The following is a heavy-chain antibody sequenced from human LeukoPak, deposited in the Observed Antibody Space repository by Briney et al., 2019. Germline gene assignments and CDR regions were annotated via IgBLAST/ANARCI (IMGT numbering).Heavy chain of an antibody. J-gene: IGHJ3*02. CDR3: ARAMRLRAFDI. CDR2: ISYDGSNK. Sequence: GGSLRLSCAASGFTFSSYAMHWVRQAPGKGLEWVAVISYDGSNKYYADSVKSRFTISRDNSKNTLYLQMNSLRAEDTAVYYCARAMRLRAFDIWGQGTMVTVSS. D-gene: IGHD3-22*01. CDR1: GFTFSSYA. V-gene: IGHV3-30*01.